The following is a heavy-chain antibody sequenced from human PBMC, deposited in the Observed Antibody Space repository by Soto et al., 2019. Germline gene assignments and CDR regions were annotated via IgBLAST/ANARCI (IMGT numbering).Heavy chain of an antibody. J-gene: IGHJ3*02. CDR2: ISSGEIA. CDR3: AREFPGALVRSRAFDI. D-gene: IGHD2-2*01. V-gene: IGHV4-4*07. CDR1: SGSISSYY. Sequence: PKNLSLTFTFASGSISSYYWSWILHPSGKGLDWIGRISSGEIANYNPSLKSRVTMSIDTSKNQFSLKLSSVTAADTAVYFCAREFPGALVRSRAFDIWGPGTMVTVSS.